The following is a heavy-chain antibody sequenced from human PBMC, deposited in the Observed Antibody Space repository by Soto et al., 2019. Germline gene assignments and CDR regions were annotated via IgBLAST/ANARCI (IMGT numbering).Heavy chain of an antibody. Sequence: GGSLRLSCAASGFTFSSYVMSWVRQAPGKGLEWVTGISAGGGNRYYADSAKGRFTISRDNSKNTLSLQMNSLRAEDTALYYCAKSLPGYSGFFDFWGQGTLVTVS. CDR2: ISAGGGNR. V-gene: IGHV3-23*01. CDR3: AKSLPGYSGFFDF. J-gene: IGHJ4*02. D-gene: IGHD5-12*01. CDR1: GFTFSSYV.